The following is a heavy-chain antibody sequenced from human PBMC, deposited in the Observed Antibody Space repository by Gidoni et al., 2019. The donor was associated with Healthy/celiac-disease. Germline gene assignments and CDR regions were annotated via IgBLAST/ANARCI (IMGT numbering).Heavy chain of an antibody. CDR1: GYTFTSYY. V-gene: IGHV1-46*01. J-gene: IGHJ6*02. D-gene: IGHD3-9*01. Sequence: QVQLVQSGAEVKKPGASVTVSCKASGYTFTSYYMHWVRQAPGQGLEWMGIINPCGGSTSYAQKFQGRVTMTRDMSTSTVYMELSSLRSEDTAVYYCARSPTSVLRYAMDVWGQGTTVTVSS. CDR3: ARSPTSVLRYAMDV. CDR2: INPCGGST.